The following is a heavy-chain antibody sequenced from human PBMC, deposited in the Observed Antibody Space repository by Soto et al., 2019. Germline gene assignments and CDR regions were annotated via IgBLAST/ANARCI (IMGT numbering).Heavy chain of an antibody. CDR3: AREFTMVRGVISNDY. CDR1: GFTVSSNY. Sequence: GESLKISCAASGFTVSSNYMSWVRQAPGKGLEWVSVIYSGGSTYYADSVKGRFTISRDNSKNTLYLQMNSLRAEDTAVYYCAREFTMVRGVISNDYWGQGTLVTVSS. J-gene: IGHJ4*02. V-gene: IGHV3-66*01. CDR2: IYSGGST. D-gene: IGHD3-10*01.